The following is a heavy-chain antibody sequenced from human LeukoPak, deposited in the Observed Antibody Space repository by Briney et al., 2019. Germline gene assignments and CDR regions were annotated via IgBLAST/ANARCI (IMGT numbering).Heavy chain of an antibody. CDR3: ARGAPTTSRYNWFDP. CDR1: GGTFSSYA. V-gene: IGHV1-69*05. D-gene: IGHD4-11*01. J-gene: IGHJ5*02. CDR2: ITPIFGTA. Sequence: WASVKVSCKASGGTFSSYAISWVRHAPGQGLEWMGGITPIFGTANYAQKFQGRVTITTDESTSTAYMELSSLRSEDTAVYYCARGAPTTSRYNWFDPWGQGTLVTVSS.